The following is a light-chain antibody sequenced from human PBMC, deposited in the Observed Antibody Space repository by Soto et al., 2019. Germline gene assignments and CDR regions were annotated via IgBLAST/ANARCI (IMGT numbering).Light chain of an antibody. CDR2: DAS. J-gene: IGKJ1*01. CDR3: QKRANWPPVT. CDR1: QGIGST. V-gene: IGKV3-11*01. Sequence: EIVIPQSPATLSVSPGEGATLSCRARQGIGSTLAWYQQKPGQTPRLLIYDASKRATGVPARFSGSGSGTDFTLTITTLEPEDFAVYFCQKRANWPPVTVGQGTKVDIK.